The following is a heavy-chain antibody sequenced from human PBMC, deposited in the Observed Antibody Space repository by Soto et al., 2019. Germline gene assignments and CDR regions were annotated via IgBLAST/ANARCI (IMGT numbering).Heavy chain of an antibody. D-gene: IGHD6-13*01. J-gene: IGHJ4*02. Sequence: QVQLVESGGGVVQPGRSLRLSCAASGFTLSSYAMHWVRQAPGKGLEWVAVISYDGSNKYYADSVKGRFTISRDNSLYLQMNSLRAEDTAVYYCARGRVYSISWYGDYWGQGTLFTVSS. V-gene: IGHV3-30-3*01. CDR1: GFTLSSYA. CDR3: ARGRVYSISWYGDY. CDR2: ISYDGSNK.